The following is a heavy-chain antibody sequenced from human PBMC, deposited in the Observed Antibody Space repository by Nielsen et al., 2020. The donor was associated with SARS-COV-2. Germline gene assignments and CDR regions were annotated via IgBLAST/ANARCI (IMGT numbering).Heavy chain of an antibody. CDR1: GFSIDEHG. Sequence: GGSLSLSCAASGFSIDEHGMSWVRQVPRKELEWVSGLNWNGESSSHADSVKGRFTISRDNAKNSLYLQMNSLRAEDTALYHCAMTYYYDISPYWGQGTLVTVSS. CDR2: LNWNGESS. V-gene: IGHV3-20*01. D-gene: IGHD3-22*01. J-gene: IGHJ4*02. CDR3: AMTYYYDISPY.